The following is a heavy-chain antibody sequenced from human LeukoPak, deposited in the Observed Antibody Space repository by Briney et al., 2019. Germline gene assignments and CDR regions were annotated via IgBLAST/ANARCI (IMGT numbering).Heavy chain of an antibody. CDR2: IYPDDSDT. V-gene: IGHV5-51*01. J-gene: IGHJ4*02. CDR3: ARVYDCDSHFDY. D-gene: IGHD2-21*02. CDR1: GYRFTSYW. Sequence: GESLKISCKGSGYRFTSYWIGWVRQMPGKGLEWMGIIYPDDSDTRDSPSFQGQVTISADKSISTAYLQWSSLKASDTAMYYCARVYDCDSHFDYWGQGTLVTVSS.